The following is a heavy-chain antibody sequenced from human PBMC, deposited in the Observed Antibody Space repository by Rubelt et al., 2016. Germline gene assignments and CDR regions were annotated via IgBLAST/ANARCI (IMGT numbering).Heavy chain of an antibody. J-gene: IGHJ5*02. CDR3: ARVMITFGGVIEVGWFDP. CDR2: ISAYDGNT. D-gene: IGHD3-16*02. V-gene: IGHV1-18*01. Sequence: QVQLVQSGAEVKKPGASVKVSCKASGYTFTSYGISWVRQAPGQGIEWMGWISAYDGNTYYAQKLQGRVTMTTDTSTSTADMELRSLRSDDTAVYYCARVMITFGGVIEVGWFDPWGQGTLVTVSS. CDR1: GYTFTSYG.